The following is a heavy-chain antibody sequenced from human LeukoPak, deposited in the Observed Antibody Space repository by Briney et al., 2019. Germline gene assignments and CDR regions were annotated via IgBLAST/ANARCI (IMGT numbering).Heavy chain of an antibody. CDR3: ATDGAGFDT. V-gene: IGHV3-11*01. CDR2: INIGGTTT. CDR1: GFTFNDYY. Sequence: GGPLRLSCAASGFTFNDYYMSWIRQAPGKGLEWLSYINIGGTTTHYADSVKGRFTISRDNAKKSLYLEMNNLRAEDTAVYYCATDGAGFDTWGQGVLVTVSS. J-gene: IGHJ5*02.